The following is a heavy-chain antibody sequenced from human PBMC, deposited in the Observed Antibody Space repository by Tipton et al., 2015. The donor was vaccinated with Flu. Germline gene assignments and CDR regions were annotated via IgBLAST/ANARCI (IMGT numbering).Heavy chain of an antibody. Sequence: QLVQSGAEVKKPGASVKVSCKASGYTFTSYGISWVRQAPGQGLEWMGWISAYNGNTNYAQKLQGRVTMTTDTSTSTAYMELRSLRSDDTAVYYCARGAYTWTQVAYYYYYMDVWGKGTTVTVSS. CDR1: GYTFTSYG. J-gene: IGHJ6*03. CDR2: ISAYNGNT. V-gene: IGHV1-18*04. CDR3: ARGAYTWTQVAYYYYYMDV. D-gene: IGHD2-15*01.